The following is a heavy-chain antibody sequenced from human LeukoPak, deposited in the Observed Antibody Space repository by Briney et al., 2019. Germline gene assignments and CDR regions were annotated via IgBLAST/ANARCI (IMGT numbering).Heavy chain of an antibody. CDR2: IYYSGST. V-gene: IGHV4-38-2*02. Sequence: ASETLSLTCTVSGYSISRGYYWGWIRQPPGKGLEWIGYIYYSGSTNYNPSLKSRVTISVDTSKNQFSLKLSSVTAADTAVYYCARDDYYDSSGAPWGQGTLVTVSS. J-gene: IGHJ5*02. CDR1: GYSISRGYY. CDR3: ARDDYYDSSGAP. D-gene: IGHD3-22*01.